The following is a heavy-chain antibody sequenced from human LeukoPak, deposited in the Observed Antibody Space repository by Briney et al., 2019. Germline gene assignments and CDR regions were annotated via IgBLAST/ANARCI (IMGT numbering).Heavy chain of an antibody. CDR2: IYTSGST. Sequence: SETLSLTCTVSGGSISSYSWNWIRQPAGKGLEWIGRIYTSGSTNYNPSLKSRVTMSVDTSKNQFSLKPSSVTAADTAIYYCARASSGSYYYFDYWGQGTLVTVSS. V-gene: IGHV4-4*07. D-gene: IGHD3-22*01. CDR3: ARASSGSYYYFDY. CDR1: GGSISSYS. J-gene: IGHJ4*02.